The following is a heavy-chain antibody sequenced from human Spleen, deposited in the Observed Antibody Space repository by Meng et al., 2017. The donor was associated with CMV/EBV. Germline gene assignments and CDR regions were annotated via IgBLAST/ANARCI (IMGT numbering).Heavy chain of an antibody. CDR1: GFSISDNY. CDR2: IFTGGET. J-gene: IGHJ3*01. Sequence: GGSLRLSCATSGFSISDNYMNWVRQAPGKGLEWVSVIFTGGETYYADSVKGRFTIPRDDPRNTLSLQMDSLRVEDTAVYYCVRAERYDILTDYYDAFDVWGQGTMVTVSS. CDR3: VRAERYDILTDYYDAFDV. V-gene: IGHV3-66*02. D-gene: IGHD3-9*01.